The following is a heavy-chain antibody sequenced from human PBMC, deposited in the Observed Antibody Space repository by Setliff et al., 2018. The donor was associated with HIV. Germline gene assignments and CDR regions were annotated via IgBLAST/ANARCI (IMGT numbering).Heavy chain of an antibody. CDR1: GFNFRDSW. J-gene: IGHJ5*02. CDR3: ARVLLRTNAVYGVVSKRFDP. V-gene: IGHV3-7*03. Sequence: GGSLRLSCSTSGFNFRDSWMSWLRLAPGKGLEWVANISPDTSERYSVGSVKGRFTASRDNAKSSLYLQMNSLRAEDTAVYYCARVLLRTNAVYGVVSKRFDPWGQGTLVTVSS. D-gene: IGHD2-8*01. CDR2: ISPDTSER.